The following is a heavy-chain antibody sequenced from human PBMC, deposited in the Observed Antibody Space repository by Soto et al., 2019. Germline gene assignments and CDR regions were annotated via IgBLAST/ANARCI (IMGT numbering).Heavy chain of an antibody. Sequence: GTLSLTCAVSGGSISSSNWWSWVRQPPGKGLEWIGEIYHSGSTNYNPSLKSRVTISVDKSKNQFSLKLSSVTAADTAVYYCARGHIVVVPAAKTGEFYYYYYGMDVWGQGTTVTVSS. CDR2: IYHSGST. CDR1: GGSISSSNW. D-gene: IGHD2-2*01. CDR3: ARGHIVVVPAAKTGEFYYYYYGMDV. V-gene: IGHV4-4*02. J-gene: IGHJ6*02.